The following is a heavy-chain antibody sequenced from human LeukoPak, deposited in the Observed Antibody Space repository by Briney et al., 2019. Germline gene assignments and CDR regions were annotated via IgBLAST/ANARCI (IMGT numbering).Heavy chain of an antibody. D-gene: IGHD1-1*01. CDR3: ARGGPLQLELTYYYYYYMDV. J-gene: IGHJ6*03. CDR2: IYYSGST. Sequence: PSETLSLTCTVSGGSISSGDYYWSWIRQPPGKGLEWIGYIYYSGSTNYNPSLKSRVTISVDTSKNQFSLNLSSVTAADTAVYYCARGGPLQLELTYYYYYYMDVWGKGTTVTVSS. V-gene: IGHV4-61*08. CDR1: GGSISSGDYY.